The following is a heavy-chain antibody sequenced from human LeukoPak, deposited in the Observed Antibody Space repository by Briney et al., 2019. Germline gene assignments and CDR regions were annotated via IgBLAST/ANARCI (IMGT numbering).Heavy chain of an antibody. CDR3: AGTEKQWLVLYSWFDP. D-gene: IGHD6-19*01. V-gene: IGHV4-39*01. Sequence: PSETLSLTCTVSGGSISSSSYYWGWIRQPPGKGLEWIGSIYYSGSTYYNPSLKSRVTISVDTSKNQFSLKLSSVTAADTAAYYCAGTEKQWLVLYSWFDPWGQGTLVTVSS. CDR1: GGSISSSSYY. J-gene: IGHJ5*02. CDR2: IYYSGST.